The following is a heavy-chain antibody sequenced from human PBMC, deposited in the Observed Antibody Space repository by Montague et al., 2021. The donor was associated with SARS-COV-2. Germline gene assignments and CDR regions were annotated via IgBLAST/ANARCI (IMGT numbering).Heavy chain of an antibody. CDR2: INSSSSYI. D-gene: IGHD1-26*01. V-gene: IGHV3-21*01. J-gene: IGHJ6*02. CDR1: GFTFSSYS. Sequence: SLRLSCAASGFTFSSYSMNWVRQAPGKGLEWVSSINSSSSYIYYADSVKGRFTISRDNAKNSLYLQMNSLRAEDTAVYYCARDLGAANWGVYYGMDVWGQGTTVTVSS. CDR3: ARDLGAANWGVYYGMDV.